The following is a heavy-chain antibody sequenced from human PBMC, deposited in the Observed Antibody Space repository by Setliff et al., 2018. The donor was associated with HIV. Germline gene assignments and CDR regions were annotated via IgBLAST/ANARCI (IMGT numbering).Heavy chain of an antibody. CDR2: ISGSSSYI. CDR3: ARAPSSSSASWFDP. V-gene: IGHV3-21*01. CDR1: GFTFSSNN. Sequence: VGSLRLSCAASGFTFSSNNMHWVRQAPGKGLEWVSCISGSSSYIYYADSVKGRFTISRDNAKNSLYLQMNSLRAEDTAVYYCARAPSSSSASWFDPWGQGTLVTVSS. J-gene: IGHJ5*02. D-gene: IGHD6-6*01.